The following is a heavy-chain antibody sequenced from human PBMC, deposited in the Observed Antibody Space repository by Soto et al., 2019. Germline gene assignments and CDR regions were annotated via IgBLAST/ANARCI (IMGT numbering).Heavy chain of an antibody. D-gene: IGHD3-10*01. J-gene: IGHJ3*02. CDR1: GYAFTSYA. V-gene: IGHV1-3*01. Sequence: GASVKVSCKAAGYAFTSYAMHWVRQAPGQRLEWMGWINAGNGNTKYAQKFQGRVTMTEDTSTDTAYMELSSLRSEDTAVYYCATSGEELLWFGGLSRLGFDIWGQGTRVTVSS. CDR3: ATSGEELLWFGGLSRLGFDI. CDR2: INAGNGNT.